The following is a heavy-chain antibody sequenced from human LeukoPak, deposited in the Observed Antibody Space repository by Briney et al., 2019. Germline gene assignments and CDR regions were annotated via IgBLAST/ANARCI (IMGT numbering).Heavy chain of an antibody. CDR3: ARMGPLYYYDSSEPYGMDV. CDR1: GYSFTSYW. V-gene: IGHV5-51*01. CDR2: IYPGDSDT. D-gene: IGHD3-22*01. J-gene: IGHJ6*02. Sequence: GESLKISCKGSGYSFTSYWIGWVRQMPGKGLEWMGTIYPGDSDTRYSPSFQGQVTISADKSISTAYLQWSSLKASDTAMYYCARMGPLYYYDSSEPYGMDVWGQGTTVTVSS.